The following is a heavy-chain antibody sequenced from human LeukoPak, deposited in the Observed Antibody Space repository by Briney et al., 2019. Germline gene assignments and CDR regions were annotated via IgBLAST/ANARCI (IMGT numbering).Heavy chain of an antibody. CDR3: ARDRGQDDPIDI. J-gene: IGHJ4*02. V-gene: IGHV3-33*01. D-gene: IGHD3-10*01. CDR2: IWHDGSVL. Sequence: GGSLTLSCAASGFTFSSYAMSWVRQAPGEGLEWVAVIWHDGSVLDYSESVKGRFTVSRDNRKNTLYLQMDSLRVEDTAVYYCARDRGQDDPIDIWGQGTLVTVSS. CDR1: GFTFSSYA.